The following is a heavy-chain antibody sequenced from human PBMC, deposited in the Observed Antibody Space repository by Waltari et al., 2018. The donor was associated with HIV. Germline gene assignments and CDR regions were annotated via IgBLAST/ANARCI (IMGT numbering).Heavy chain of an antibody. CDR1: GFTFKNAW. Sequence: EVQLVESGGDLVKPGGSLRLSCVASGFTFKNAWMSWVRQAPGKGLEWVGRIKSESDVGATDEAAAVKGMFIISRDDSKNIVFVQMNRLQAEDTGVYFCTAGVGRTDHDYWGQGSPVIVSS. J-gene: IGHJ4*02. D-gene: IGHD1-26*01. CDR3: TAGVGRTDHDY. V-gene: IGHV3-15*01. CDR2: IKSESDVGAT.